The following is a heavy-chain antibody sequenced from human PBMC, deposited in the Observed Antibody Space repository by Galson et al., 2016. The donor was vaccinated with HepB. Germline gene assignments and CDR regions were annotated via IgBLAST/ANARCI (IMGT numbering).Heavy chain of an antibody. CDR1: AFTFNSYW. J-gene: IGHJ6*02. CDR2: IKEDGSEK. D-gene: IGHD1-14*01. V-gene: IGHV3-7*01. CDR3: ARDGGGTGGYYYYAMDV. Sequence: SLRLSCAASAFTFNSYWMSWVRQAPGKGLEWVAYIKEDGSEKYHVDSVKGRFTISRDDSKSTLYLQMNSLRDEDTAVYYCARDGGGTGGYYYYAMDVWGQGATVTVSS.